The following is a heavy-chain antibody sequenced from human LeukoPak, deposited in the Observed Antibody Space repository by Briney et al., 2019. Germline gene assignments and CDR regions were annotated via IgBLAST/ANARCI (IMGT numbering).Heavy chain of an antibody. D-gene: IGHD3-10*01. J-gene: IGHJ4*02. V-gene: IGHV3-48*01. Sequence: GGSLRLSCAASGFTFSSYSMNWVRQAPGKGLEWVSYISSSSTIYYADSVKGRFTISRDNAKNSLYLQMNSLRAEDTAVYYCARELYYPVDYWGQGTLVTVSS. CDR1: GFTFSSYS. CDR3: ARELYYPVDY. CDR2: ISSSSTI.